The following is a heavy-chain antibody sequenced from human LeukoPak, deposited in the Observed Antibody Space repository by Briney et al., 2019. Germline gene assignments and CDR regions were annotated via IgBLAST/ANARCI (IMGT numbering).Heavy chain of an antibody. CDR2: INTWGGST. D-gene: IGHD3-9*01. J-gene: IGHJ6*02. CDR3: ARGELTGCKDYYYHGLDL. CDR1: TFTSHY. V-gene: IGHV1-46*01. Sequence: GASVKVSCKASTFTSHYLHWVRQAPGQGLEWMGVINTWGGSTIYAQKFQGRVTMTGDTSTSTVYMELSSLRSEDTAVYYCARGELTGCKDYYYHGLDLWGQGTTVTVSS.